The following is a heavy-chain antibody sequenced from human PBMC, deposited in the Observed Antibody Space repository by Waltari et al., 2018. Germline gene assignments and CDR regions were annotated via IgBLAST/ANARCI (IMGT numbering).Heavy chain of an antibody. D-gene: IGHD2-15*01. CDR1: CYSISSTDW. CDR2: VQRSGRT. J-gene: IGHJ4*02. Sequence: QLRLRESGPGLVKPSGTLSLTCAVSCYSISSTDWWSWVRQSPRKGLEWIGQVQRSGRTNYNPSFASRVTISVDASTNQFSLKVTSATAADTAVYFCARDRGRGIYLDSWGQGTLVTVSP. V-gene: IGHV4-4*02. CDR3: ARDRGRGIYLDS.